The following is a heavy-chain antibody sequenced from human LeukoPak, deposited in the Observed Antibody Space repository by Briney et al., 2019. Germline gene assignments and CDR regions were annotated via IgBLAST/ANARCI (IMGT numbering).Heavy chain of an antibody. D-gene: IGHD2-2*01. CDR1: GFTFSSYG. V-gene: IGHV3-30*02. CDR2: IRYDGSNK. CDR3: ANWGIVVVPAAIYGY. Sequence: GGSLRLSCAASGFTFSSYGMHWVRQAPGKGLEWVAFIRYDGSNKYYADSVKGRFTISRDNSKNTLYLQMNSLRAEDTAVYYCANWGIVVVPAAIYGYWGQGTLVTVPS. J-gene: IGHJ4*02.